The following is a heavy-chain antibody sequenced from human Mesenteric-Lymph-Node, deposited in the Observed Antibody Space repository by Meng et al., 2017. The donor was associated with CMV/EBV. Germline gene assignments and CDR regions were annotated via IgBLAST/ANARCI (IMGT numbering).Heavy chain of an antibody. D-gene: IGHD4-17*01. J-gene: IGHJ4*02. CDR1: GYSFSNYW. CDR3: VRQGYGDYGDF. CDR2: IYPGDSDT. Sequence: KVSCKASGYSFSNYWIGWVRQMPGKGLEWMGVIYPGDSDTRYSPSFEGQVTISADKSSTTAYLQWGTLKASDTAMYYCVRQGYGDYGDFWGQGTMVTVSS. V-gene: IGHV5-51*01.